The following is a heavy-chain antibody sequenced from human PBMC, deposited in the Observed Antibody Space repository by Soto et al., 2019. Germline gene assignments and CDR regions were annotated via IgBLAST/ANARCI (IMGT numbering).Heavy chain of an antibody. CDR3: AGVEKDTAMEYYFDY. CDR1: GGSVSSGSYD. Sequence: SETLSLTCTVSGGSVSSGSYDWSWIRQPPGKGLEWIGYIYYSGSTNYNPSLKSRVTISVDTSKNQFSLKLSSVTAADTAVYYCAGVEKDTAMEYYFDYWGQGTLVTVSS. CDR2: IYYSGST. J-gene: IGHJ4*02. V-gene: IGHV4-61*01. D-gene: IGHD5-18*01.